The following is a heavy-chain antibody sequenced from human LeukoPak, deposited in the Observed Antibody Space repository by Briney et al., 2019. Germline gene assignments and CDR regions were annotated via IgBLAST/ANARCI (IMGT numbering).Heavy chain of an antibody. Sequence: PSETLSLTCTVSGGSISRGGYYWSWIRQPPGTGLEWIGYIYHSGSTYYNPSLKSRVTISVDRSKNQFSLKLSSVTAADTAVYYCARGALGGVVIGYNTPADWFDPWGQGTLVTVSS. CDR2: IYHSGST. D-gene: IGHD3-3*01. J-gene: IGHJ5*02. V-gene: IGHV4-30-2*01. CDR1: GGSISRGGYY. CDR3: ARGALGGVVIGYNTPADWFDP.